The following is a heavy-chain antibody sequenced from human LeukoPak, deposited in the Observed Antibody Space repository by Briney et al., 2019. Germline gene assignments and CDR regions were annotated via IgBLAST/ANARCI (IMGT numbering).Heavy chain of an antibody. J-gene: IGHJ3*02. Sequence: PSETLSLTCAVYGGSFSGYSWSWIRQPPGKGLEWIGEINHSGSTNYNPSPKSRVTISVDTSKNQFSLKLSSVTAADTAVYYCARVDYGDYVKGAFDIWGQGTMVTVSS. V-gene: IGHV4-34*01. CDR1: GGSFSGYS. D-gene: IGHD4-17*01. CDR2: INHSGST. CDR3: ARVDYGDYVKGAFDI.